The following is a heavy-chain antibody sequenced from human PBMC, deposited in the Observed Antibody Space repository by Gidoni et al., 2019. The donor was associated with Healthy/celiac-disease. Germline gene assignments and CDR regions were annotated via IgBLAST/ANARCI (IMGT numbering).Heavy chain of an antibody. V-gene: IGHV1-3*01. Sequence: QVQLVQSGAEVKKPGASVKVSCKASGYTFTSYALLWVRQAAGQRPEWMGWINAGNGNTKYSQKFQGRVTITRDTSASTAYMALSSLRSEDTAVYYCARVMTYCSSTSCYTLPPYYYYYLDVWGKGTTVTVSS. CDR3: ARVMTYCSSTSCYTLPPYYYYYLDV. J-gene: IGHJ6*03. D-gene: IGHD2-2*02. CDR2: INAGNGNT. CDR1: GYTFTSYA.